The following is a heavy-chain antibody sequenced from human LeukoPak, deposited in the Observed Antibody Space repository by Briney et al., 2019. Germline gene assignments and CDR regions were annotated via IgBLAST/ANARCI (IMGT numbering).Heavy chain of an antibody. Sequence: ASVKVSCKASGYTFTSYGISWVRQAPGQGLEWMGWISAYNGNTNYAQKLQGRVTMTTDTSTSTAYMELRSLRSDDTAVYYCARAGDVVVTAPDHDAFDIWGQGTMVTVSS. V-gene: IGHV1-18*01. CDR3: ARAGDVVVTAPDHDAFDI. J-gene: IGHJ3*02. CDR1: GYTFTSYG. D-gene: IGHD2-21*02. CDR2: ISAYNGNT.